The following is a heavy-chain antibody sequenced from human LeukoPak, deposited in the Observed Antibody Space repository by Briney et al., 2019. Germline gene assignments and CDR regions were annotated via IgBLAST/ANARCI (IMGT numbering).Heavy chain of an antibody. CDR2: IIPIFGTA. D-gene: IGHD4-17*01. CDR1: GGTFSSYA. Sequence: SVKVSCKASGGTFSSYAISWVRQAPGQGLERMGGIIPIFGTANYAQKFQGRVTITADESTSTAYMELSSLRSEDTAVYYCAINYGDYEARTFDYWGQGTLVTVSS. CDR3: AINYGDYEARTFDY. J-gene: IGHJ4*02. V-gene: IGHV1-69*13.